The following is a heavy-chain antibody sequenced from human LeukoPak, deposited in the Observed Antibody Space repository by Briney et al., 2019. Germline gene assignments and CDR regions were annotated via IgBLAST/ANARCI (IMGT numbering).Heavy chain of an antibody. CDR1: GFTFSSYS. V-gene: IGHV3-21*04. Sequence: GGSLRLSCAASGFTFSSYSMNWVRQAPGKGLEWVSSISSSSSYIYYADSVKGRFTISRDNAKNSLYLQMNSLRAEDMALYYCAKALAAAGSRRAAFDIWGQGTMVTVSS. D-gene: IGHD6-13*01. CDR2: ISSSSSYI. J-gene: IGHJ3*02. CDR3: AKALAAAGSRRAAFDI.